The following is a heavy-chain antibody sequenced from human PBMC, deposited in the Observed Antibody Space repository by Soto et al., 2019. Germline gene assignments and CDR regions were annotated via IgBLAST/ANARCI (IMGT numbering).Heavy chain of an antibody. V-gene: IGHV1-69*01. D-gene: IGHD2-15*01. Sequence: QVQLVQSGAEVKKPGSSVKVSCKASGGTFSSYAISWVRQAPGQGLEWMGGIIPIFGTANYAQKFQGRVTITADESTVTAYMELSSLRSEDTAVYYCVASASKYCSGGSCYSPTGLDYYGMDVWGQGTTVTVSS. CDR3: VASASKYCSGGSCYSPTGLDYYGMDV. CDR1: GGTFSSYA. CDR2: IIPIFGTA. J-gene: IGHJ6*02.